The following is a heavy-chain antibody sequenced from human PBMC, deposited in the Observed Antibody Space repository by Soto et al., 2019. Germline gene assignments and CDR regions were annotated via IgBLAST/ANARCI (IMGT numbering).Heavy chain of an antibody. CDR2: ISAYNGHT. CDR1: GYTFTNYG. Sequence: QVQLVQSGPEVKKPGASVKVSCKASGYTFTNYGFNWVRQAPGQGLEWMGWISAYNGHTKYSQIFQARVIMTTDTSTSTAYMELRSLTSDDTAVYYCARGGAGTNPIGYWGQGTLVTVSS. J-gene: IGHJ4*02. CDR3: ARGGAGTNPIGY. D-gene: IGHD2-8*01. V-gene: IGHV1-18*01.